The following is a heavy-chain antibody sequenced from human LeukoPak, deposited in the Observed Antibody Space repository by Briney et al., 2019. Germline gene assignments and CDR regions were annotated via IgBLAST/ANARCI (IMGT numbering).Heavy chain of an antibody. Sequence: SLRLSCAASGFTFDDYAMHWVRQAPGKGLEWVSGISWNSGSIGYAVSVKGRFTISRDNAKNSLYLQMNSLRAEDTALYYCARGARYDSRYYFDYWGQGTLVTVSS. J-gene: IGHJ4*02. D-gene: IGHD3-22*01. CDR2: ISWNSGSI. CDR3: ARGARYDSRYYFDY. CDR1: GFTFDDYA. V-gene: IGHV3-9*01.